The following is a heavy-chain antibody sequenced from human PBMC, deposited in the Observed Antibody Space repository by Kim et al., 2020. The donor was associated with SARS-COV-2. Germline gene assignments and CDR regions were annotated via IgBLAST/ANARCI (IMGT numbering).Heavy chain of an antibody. D-gene: IGHD6-19*01. CDR3: AKDRRIAVAGNLDY. Sequence: ADSVKGRFTISRDNSKNTLYLQMNSLRAEDTAVYYCAKDRRIAVAGNLDYWGQGTLVTVSS. J-gene: IGHJ4*02. V-gene: IGHV3-23*01.